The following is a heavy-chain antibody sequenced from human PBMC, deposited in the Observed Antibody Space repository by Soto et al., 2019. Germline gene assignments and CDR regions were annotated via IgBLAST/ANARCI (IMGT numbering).Heavy chain of an antibody. CDR3: ARADYYGSGGDY. CDR2: IKQDGSEI. J-gene: IGHJ4*02. V-gene: IGHV3-7*01. CDR1: GFTFSSYW. Sequence: EVQLVESGGGLVQPGGSLRLSCAASGFTFSSYWMTWVRQAPGKGLEWVANIKQDGSEIYYVDSVKGRFTIPRDNTKNSLYLQMNSLRAEDTAVYYCARADYYGSGGDYWGQGTLVTVSS. D-gene: IGHD3-10*01.